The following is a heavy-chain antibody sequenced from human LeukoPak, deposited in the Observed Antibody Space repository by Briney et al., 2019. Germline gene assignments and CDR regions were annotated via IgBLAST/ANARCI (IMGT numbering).Heavy chain of an antibody. V-gene: IGHV1-18*01. CDR3: ARGSSYGFSMGY. CDR1: GYTFTSYG. CDR2: ISTYNGDT. Sequence: ASVKVSCKASGYTFTSYGINWVRQAPGQGLEWMGWISTYNGDTNYAQKLQGRVTMTTDTSTNTAYMELRSLRSDDTAVYYCARGSSYGFSMGYWGQGTLVTVSS. D-gene: IGHD3-16*01. J-gene: IGHJ4*02.